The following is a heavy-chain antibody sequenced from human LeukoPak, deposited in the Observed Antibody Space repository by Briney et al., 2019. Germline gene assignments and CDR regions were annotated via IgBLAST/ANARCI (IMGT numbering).Heavy chain of an antibody. CDR2: IYHSGST. CDR3: ARAVGTSRNFFDY. Sequence: PSETLSLTCTVFGYSISSGFYWGWIRQPPGKGLECIGSIYHSGSTYYNPSLKSRVTISVDTSKNQFSLNLSSVTAADTAMYYCARAVGTSRNFFDYWGQGTLVTVSS. V-gene: IGHV4-38-2*02. J-gene: IGHJ4*02. CDR1: GYSISSGFY. D-gene: IGHD4-23*01.